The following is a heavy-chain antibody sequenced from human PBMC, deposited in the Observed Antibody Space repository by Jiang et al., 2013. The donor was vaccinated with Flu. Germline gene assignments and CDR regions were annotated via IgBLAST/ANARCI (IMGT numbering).Heavy chain of an antibody. V-gene: IGHV4-38-2*02. Sequence: GSGLVKPSETLSLTCNVSGASISSGDSISAYFWHWVRQSPGQGLEWIGTTYQSGRPYYHPSLKSRVTLSLDTSKNQFSLKVTSVTAADTAIYFCARQTSNWFDSWG. CDR1: GASISSGDSISAYF. CDR2: TYQSGRP. CDR3: ARQTSNWFDS. J-gene: IGHJ5*01.